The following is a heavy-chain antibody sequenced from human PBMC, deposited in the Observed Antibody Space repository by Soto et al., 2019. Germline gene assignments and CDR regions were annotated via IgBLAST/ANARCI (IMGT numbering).Heavy chain of an antibody. CDR1: GFTFSTFS. CDR3: ARDGATAGHWDF. CDR2: ISTSSATI. V-gene: IGHV3-48*02. Sequence: EVQLVESGGGLVQPGGYLRLSCAASGFTFSTFSMNWVRQAPGKGLEWVSYISTSSATIYYADSVKGRFTISRDNAKKSLYLQMNSLRDEDTAVYYCARDGATAGHWDFWGQGTLVTVSS. D-gene: IGHD1-26*01. J-gene: IGHJ4*02.